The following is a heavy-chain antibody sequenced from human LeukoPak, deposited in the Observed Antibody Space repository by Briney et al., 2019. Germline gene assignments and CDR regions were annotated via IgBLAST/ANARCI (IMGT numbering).Heavy chain of an antibody. D-gene: IGHD2-2*01. Sequence: SEALSLTCAVYGESFSAYSWSWIRQPPGKGLEWIGEINHSGSTNYNPSLKSRVTISVDTSKNHFSLKLTSVTAADTAVYYCAREDCSSTSCYFEYWGQGTLVTVSS. CDR3: AREDCSSTSCYFEY. CDR1: GESFSAYS. J-gene: IGHJ4*02. V-gene: IGHV4-34*01. CDR2: INHSGST.